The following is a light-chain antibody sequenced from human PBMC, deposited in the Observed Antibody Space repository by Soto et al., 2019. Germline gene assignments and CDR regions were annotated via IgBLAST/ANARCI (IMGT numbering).Light chain of an antibody. Sequence: SVLTQPASVSGSLGQSITISCTGTSSDIGGYKYVSWYQQHPGKAPKLIIFEVSNRPSGVSDRFSGSNSGNTASLTISGLQAEDEADYYCTSYSRYRVLVFGGGTEVTVL. V-gene: IGLV2-14*01. J-gene: IGLJ3*02. CDR1: SSDIGGYKY. CDR2: EVS. CDR3: TSYSRYRVLV.